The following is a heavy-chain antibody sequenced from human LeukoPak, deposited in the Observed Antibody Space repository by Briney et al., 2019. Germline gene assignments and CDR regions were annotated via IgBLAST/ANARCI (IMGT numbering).Heavy chain of an antibody. Sequence: PGGSLRLSCAASGFSFSSYSMNWVRQAPGKGLEWVSSISSTSRSSYIFYAESVKGRFTISRDNTKNSLFLQMNSLVAEDTAVYYCARLSSSWYWEYYYYTDVWGKGTTVTISS. D-gene: IGHD6-13*01. CDR1: GFSFSSYS. J-gene: IGHJ6*03. V-gene: IGHV3-21*01. CDR2: ISSTSRSSYI. CDR3: ARLSSSWYWEYYYYTDV.